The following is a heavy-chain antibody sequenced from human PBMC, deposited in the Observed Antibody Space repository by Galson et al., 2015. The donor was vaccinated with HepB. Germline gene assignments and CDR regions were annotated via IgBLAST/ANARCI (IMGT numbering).Heavy chain of an antibody. D-gene: IGHD2-15*01. Sequence: TLSLTCTVSGGSISSGSYYWSWIRQPAGKGLEWIGRIYTSGSTNYNPSLKSRVTISVDTSKNQFSLKLSSVTAADTAVYYCAKDLRPNYYYYGMDVWGQGTTVTVSS. V-gene: IGHV4-61*02. CDR3: AKDLRPNYYYYGMDV. CDR1: GGSISSGSYY. J-gene: IGHJ6*02. CDR2: IYTSGST.